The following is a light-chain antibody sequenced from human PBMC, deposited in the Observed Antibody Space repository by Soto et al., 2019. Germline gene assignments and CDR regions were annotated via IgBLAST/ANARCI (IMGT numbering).Light chain of an antibody. J-gene: IGKJ1*01. Sequence: EIVLTQSPGTLSLSPGERATLSCRASQGIISSYLGWYQQKPGQAPRLLIYGASSRATGIPDRFSGSGSGTDFTLTISSLQPEDFGTYYCQQSYSEVWTFGQGTKVDIK. CDR3: QQSYSEVWT. CDR2: GAS. CDR1: QGIISSY. V-gene: IGKV3-20*01.